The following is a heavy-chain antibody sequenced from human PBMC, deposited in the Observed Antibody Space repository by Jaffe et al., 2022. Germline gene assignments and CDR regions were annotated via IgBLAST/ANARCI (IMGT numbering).Heavy chain of an antibody. Sequence: EAHLVESGGGLVQPGGSLRLSCEASGFTFSTAWMIWVRQAPGKGLEWLASIKEDGSEKYYVDSVKGRFTISRDNAKNSLYGQMNNLRAEDTAVYYCARDMGRFTLDVWGQGTMVTVSS. CDR3: ARDMGRFTLDV. J-gene: IGHJ3*01. V-gene: IGHV3-7*05. CDR1: GFTFSTAW. CDR2: IKEDGSEK. D-gene: IGHD2-15*01.